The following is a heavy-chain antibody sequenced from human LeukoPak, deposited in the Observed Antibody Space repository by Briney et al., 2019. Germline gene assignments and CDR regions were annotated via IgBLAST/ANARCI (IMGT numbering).Heavy chain of an antibody. CDR3: ARGIVVVAATGRDDAFDI. J-gene: IGHJ3*02. CDR2: VYPGDSDT. Sequence: GESLKISCKGSGYSFTSYWIGWVRQMPGKDLEGMGIVYPGDSDTRYSPSFQGQVTISADKSSSTAYLQWSSLKASGTAMYYCARGIVVVAATGRDDAFDIWGQGTMVTVSS. V-gene: IGHV5-51*01. D-gene: IGHD2-15*01. CDR1: GYSFTSYW.